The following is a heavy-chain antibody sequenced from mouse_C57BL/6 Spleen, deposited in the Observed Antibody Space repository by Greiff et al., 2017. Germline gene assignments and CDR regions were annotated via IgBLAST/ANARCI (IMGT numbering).Heavy chain of an antibody. CDR2: INPYNGGT. CDR1: GYTFTDYY. D-gene: IGHD1-1*01. J-gene: IGHJ4*01. Sequence: EVQLQQSGPVLVKPGASVKMSCKASGYTFTDYYMNWVKQSHGQILEWIGVINPYNGGTSYNQTFKGKATLTVDKSSSTAYMELNSLTSEDSAVYYFSSYCGSSFYAMDYWGQGTSVTVSS. V-gene: IGHV1-19*01. CDR3: SSYCGSSFYAMDY.